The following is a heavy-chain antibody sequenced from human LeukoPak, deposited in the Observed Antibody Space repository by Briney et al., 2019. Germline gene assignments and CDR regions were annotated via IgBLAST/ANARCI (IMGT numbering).Heavy chain of an antibody. V-gene: IGHV4-34*01. J-gene: IGHJ5*02. CDR1: GGSFSGYY. CDR2: INHSGST. Sequence: SETLSLTRAVYGGSFSGYYWSWIRQPPGKGLEWIGEINHSGSTNYNPSLKSRVTISVDTSKNQFSLKLSSVTAADTAVYYCASRNCSGGSCYSGGAGWFDPWGQGTLVTVSS. CDR3: ASRNCSGGSCYSGGAGWFDP. D-gene: IGHD2-15*01.